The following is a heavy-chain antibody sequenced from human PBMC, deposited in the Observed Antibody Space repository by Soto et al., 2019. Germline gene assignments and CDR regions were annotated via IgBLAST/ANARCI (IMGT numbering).Heavy chain of an antibody. CDR3: AHLPSITMVRGVSWFDP. CDR2: IYWDDDK. D-gene: IGHD3-10*01. CDR1: GFSLSTSGVG. Sequence: QITLKESGPTLVKPTQTLTLTCTFSGFSLSTSGVGVGWIRQPPGKALAWLALIYWDDDKRYSPSLKSRLTITKDTSKEQVVLTMTNMDPVDTATYYGAHLPSITMVRGVSWFDPWGQGTLVTVSS. J-gene: IGHJ5*02. V-gene: IGHV2-5*02.